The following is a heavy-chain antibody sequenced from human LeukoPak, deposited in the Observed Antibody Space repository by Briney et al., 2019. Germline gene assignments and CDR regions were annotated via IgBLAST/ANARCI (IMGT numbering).Heavy chain of an antibody. J-gene: IGHJ4*02. D-gene: IGHD2-21*01. CDR1: GDSFTSYY. CDR3: SGLDCFGDGCYNH. Sequence: SETLSLTCSVSGDSFTSYYLSWIRQPPGKGLEWIGHVSYDGTTNYTPSLRSRVIMAVDTATNNISQRLTSVTAADTAIYYYSGLDCFGDGCYNHWGQGTRVTVYS. V-gene: IGHV4-59*08. CDR2: VSYDGTT.